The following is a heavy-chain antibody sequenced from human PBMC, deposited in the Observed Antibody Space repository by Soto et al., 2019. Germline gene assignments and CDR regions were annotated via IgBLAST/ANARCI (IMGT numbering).Heavy chain of an antibody. J-gene: IGHJ4*02. CDR2: ISGSGGSI. V-gene: IGHV3-23*01. D-gene: IGHD3-10*01. CDR1: GFTFSNYA. Sequence: EVQLLESGGGLGQPGGSLRLSCTASGFTFSNYAMSWVRQAPGKGLEWVSNISGSGGSIYYADSVKGRFTISRDNSKNTLYLQMSSLRAEDTAVYYCAKDPYGSGSYSVDYWGQGTLVTVSS. CDR3: AKDPYGSGSYSVDY.